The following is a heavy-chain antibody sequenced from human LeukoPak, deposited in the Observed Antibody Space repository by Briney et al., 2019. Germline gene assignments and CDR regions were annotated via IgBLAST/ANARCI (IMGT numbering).Heavy chain of an antibody. V-gene: IGHV5-51*01. CDR3: ARYSGGTGFDY. CDR2: IHPGHSDT. D-gene: IGHD1-26*01. CDR1: GYSFPSYW. J-gene: IGHJ4*02. Sequence: GESLKISCKAYGYSFPSYWIAWVRQMPGKGLEWMGIIHPGHSDTIYSPSFQGQVTVSADTSLNTAYLQWDSLKTSDTAMYYCARYSGGTGFDYWGQGTLVTVSS.